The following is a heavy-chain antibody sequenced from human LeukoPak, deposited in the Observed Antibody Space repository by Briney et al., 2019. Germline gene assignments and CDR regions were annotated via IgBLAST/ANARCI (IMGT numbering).Heavy chain of an antibody. CDR3: ARGLRGGGYSGYDLFDN. Sequence: ASVKVSCKASGCTFTSYGISWVRQAPGQGLEWMGWISAYNGNTNYAQKLQGRVTMTTGTSTSTAYMELRSLRSDDTAVYYCARGLRGGGYSGYDLFDNWGQGTLVTVSS. V-gene: IGHV1-18*01. CDR2: ISAYNGNT. J-gene: IGHJ4*02. D-gene: IGHD5-12*01. CDR1: GCTFTSYG.